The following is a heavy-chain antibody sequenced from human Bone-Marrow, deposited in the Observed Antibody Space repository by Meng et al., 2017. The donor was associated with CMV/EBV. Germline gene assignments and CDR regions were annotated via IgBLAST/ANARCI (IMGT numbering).Heavy chain of an antibody. J-gene: IGHJ6*02. Sequence: GGSLRLSCAASGFTFSSYSMNWVRQAPGKGLEWVSSISSGSGHVYHADSVKGRFTISRDNAKNSLYLQMKSLRAEDTAVYECAREGRPVRLGGLRVLENVVHFSTYGVDIWGQGTTVTVSS. CDR2: ISSGSGHV. CDR3: AREGRPVRLGGLRVLENVVHFSTYGVDI. D-gene: IGHD3-16*01. V-gene: IGHV3-21*01. CDR1: GFTFSSYS.